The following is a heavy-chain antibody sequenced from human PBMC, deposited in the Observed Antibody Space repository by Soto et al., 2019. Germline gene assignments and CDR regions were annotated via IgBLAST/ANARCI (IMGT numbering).Heavy chain of an antibody. V-gene: IGHV3-23*01. CDR3: AKAYLGTDFWSGYYTGLDY. J-gene: IGHJ4*02. D-gene: IGHD3-3*01. Sequence: GGSLRLSCAASGFTFSSYAMSWVRQAPGKGLEWVSAISGSGGSTYYADSVKGRFTISRDNSKNTLYLQMNSLRAEDTAVYYCAKAYLGTDFWSGYYTGLDYWGQGTLVTVSS. CDR2: ISGSGGST. CDR1: GFTFSSYA.